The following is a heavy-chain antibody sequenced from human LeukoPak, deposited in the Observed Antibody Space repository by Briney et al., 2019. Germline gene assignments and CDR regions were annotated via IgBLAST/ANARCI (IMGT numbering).Heavy chain of an antibody. Sequence: GGSLRLSCAASGFTLSSYWMHWVRQAPGKGLVWASRINSEGSSTAYADSVKGRFTISRDNAKNTLYLQMTSLRAEDTAVYYCARVGLDALDIWGQGTMVTVSS. CDR3: ARVGLDALDI. CDR1: GFTLSSYW. J-gene: IGHJ3*02. V-gene: IGHV3-74*01. D-gene: IGHD1-26*01. CDR2: INSEGSST.